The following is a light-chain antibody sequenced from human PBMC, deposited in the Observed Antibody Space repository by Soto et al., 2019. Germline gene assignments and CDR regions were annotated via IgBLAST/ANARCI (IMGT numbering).Light chain of an antibody. V-gene: IGLV3-1*01. CDR3: QAWGSSTGV. CDR1: KLGDKY. J-gene: IGLJ2*01. CDR2: QDS. Sequence: SYELTQPPSVSVSPGQTASITCSGDKLGDKYACWYQQKPGQSPVLVIYQDSKRPSGIPERFSGSSSGNTATLTISGTQAMEEADYYCQAWGSSTGVFGGGTKVTVL.